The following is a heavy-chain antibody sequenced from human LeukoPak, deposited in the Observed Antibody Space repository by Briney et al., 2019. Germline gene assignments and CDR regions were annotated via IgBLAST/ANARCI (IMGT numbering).Heavy chain of an antibody. J-gene: IGHJ4*02. CDR3: AKKWGVGTTTLDYFDY. Sequence: GGSLRLSCAASGFTFSNYAMSWVRQAPGKGLEWVSGISGSGGSTYYADSVKGRFTISRDNSKNTLYLQMNSLTDEDTAVYYCAKKWGVGTTTLDYFDYWGQGTLVTVSS. CDR2: ISGSGGST. CDR1: GFTFSNYA. V-gene: IGHV3-23*01. D-gene: IGHD1-26*01.